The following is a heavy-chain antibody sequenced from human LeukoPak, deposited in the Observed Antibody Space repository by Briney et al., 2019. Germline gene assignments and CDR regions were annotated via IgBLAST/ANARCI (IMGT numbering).Heavy chain of an antibody. J-gene: IGHJ4*02. D-gene: IGHD1-26*01. V-gene: IGHV3-21*01. CDR3: ARDEVGASDY. Sequence: GGSLRLSCAASGFAFSSYSMNWVRQAPGKGLEWVSSISSSSSYIYYADSVKGRFTISRDNAKDSLYLQMNSLRAEDTAVYYCARDEVGASDYWGQGTLVTVSS. CDR2: ISSSSSYI. CDR1: GFAFSSYS.